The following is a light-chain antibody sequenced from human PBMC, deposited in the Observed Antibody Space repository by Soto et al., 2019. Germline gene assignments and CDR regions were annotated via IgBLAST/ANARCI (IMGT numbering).Light chain of an antibody. CDR2: AAS. CDR1: QGISRY. J-gene: IGKJ4*01. Sequence: IELTQSPSSLTASVGESVTITCGASQGISRYLSWYQQKQGRAPKLLISAASTLQSGVPARFRGSGSGTDFTLTISSLQAEDVDVYYCQQYYSNPLTFGGGTKVDIK. V-gene: IGKV1-9*01. CDR3: QQYYSNPLT.